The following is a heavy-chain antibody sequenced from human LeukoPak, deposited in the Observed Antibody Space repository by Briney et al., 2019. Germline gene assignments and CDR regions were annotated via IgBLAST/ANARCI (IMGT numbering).Heavy chain of an antibody. V-gene: IGHV3-21*01. CDR3: ARVGLPDHYYYCMDV. Sequence: GGSLRLSCAASGFTFSSYSMNWVRQAPGKGLEWVSSISSSSSYIYYADSVKGRFTISRDNAKNSLYLQMNSLRAEDTAVYYCARVGLPDHYYYCMDVWGKGTTVTVSS. D-gene: IGHD2-15*01. CDR2: ISSSSSYI. CDR1: GFTFSSYS. J-gene: IGHJ6*03.